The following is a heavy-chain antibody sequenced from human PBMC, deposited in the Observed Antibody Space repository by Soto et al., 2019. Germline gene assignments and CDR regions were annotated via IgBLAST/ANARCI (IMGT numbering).Heavy chain of an antibody. Sequence: QVQLQESCPGLVKPSQTLSLTCTVSGGSISSGGYYWSWIRQHPGKGLEWIGYIYYSGSTYYNPSRKRRVTISVDPSKNQFSLKLSSVTAADTAVYYCARGRYGYGASDYWGQGTLVTVSS. D-gene: IGHD4-17*01. CDR1: GGSISSGGYY. V-gene: IGHV4-31*03. J-gene: IGHJ4*02. CDR2: IYYSGST. CDR3: ARGRYGYGASDY.